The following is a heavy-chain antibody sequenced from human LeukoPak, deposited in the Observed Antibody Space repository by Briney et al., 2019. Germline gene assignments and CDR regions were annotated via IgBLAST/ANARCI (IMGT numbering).Heavy chain of an antibody. D-gene: IGHD3-9*01. Sequence: ASVKVSCKASGGTFSSYANSWVRQAPGQGLEWMGGIIPIFGTANYAQKFQGRVTITADESTSTAYMELSSLRSEDTAVYYCVRDLRGYDILTGRYGMDVWGQGTTVTVSS. CDR1: GGTFSSYA. CDR2: IIPIFGTA. V-gene: IGHV1-69*13. J-gene: IGHJ6*02. CDR3: VRDLRGYDILTGRYGMDV.